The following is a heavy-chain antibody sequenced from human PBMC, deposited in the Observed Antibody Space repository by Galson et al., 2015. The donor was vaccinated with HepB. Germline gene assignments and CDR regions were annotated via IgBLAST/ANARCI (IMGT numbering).Heavy chain of an antibody. V-gene: IGHV3-30*02. CDR2: IRYEESNK. CDR1: GFTFSSYG. J-gene: IGHJ3*02. Sequence: SLRLSCAASGFTFSSYGMHWVRQAPGKGLEWVAFIRYEESNKYYADSVKGRVTISRDKSKNTPYLQMSSLRAEDTAVYYCADEPDYGGNSGGIFDIWGKGTTVTVSS. D-gene: IGHD4-23*01. CDR3: ADEPDYGGNSGGIFDI.